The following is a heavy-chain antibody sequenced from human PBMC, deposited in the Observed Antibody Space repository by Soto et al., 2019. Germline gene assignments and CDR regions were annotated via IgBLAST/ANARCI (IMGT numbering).Heavy chain of an antibody. CDR2: IIPIFGTA. J-gene: IGHJ5*02. CDR1: GGTFSSYA. V-gene: IGHV1-69*01. CDR3: ARGVRFHYDFWSGELFDT. Sequence: QVQLVQSGAEVKKPGSSVKVSCKASGGTFSSYAISWVRQAPGQGLEWMGGIIPIFGTANYAQKFQGRVTITADESTSTAYLELSSLRSEDTAVYYCARGVRFHYDFWSGELFDTWGQGTLVTVSS. D-gene: IGHD3-3*01.